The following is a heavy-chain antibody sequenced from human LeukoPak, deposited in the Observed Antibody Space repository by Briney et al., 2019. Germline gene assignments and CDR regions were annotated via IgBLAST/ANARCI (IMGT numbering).Heavy chain of an antibody. J-gene: IGHJ5*02. CDR2: ITSSGTYT. CDR1: GFTFSNYN. CDR3: ARDLGQYYDTSDNWFDP. Sequence: GGSLRLSCADSGFTFSNYNMNWVRQAPGKAVEWVSSITSSGTYTFYADSVKGRFTISRDNAKNSLYLQMDSLGPEDTAVYYCARDLGQYYDTSDNWFDPWGQGTLVTVSS. V-gene: IGHV3-21*01. D-gene: IGHD3-22*01.